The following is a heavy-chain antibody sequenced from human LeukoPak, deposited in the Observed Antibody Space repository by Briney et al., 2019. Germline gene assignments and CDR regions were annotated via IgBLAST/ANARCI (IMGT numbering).Heavy chain of an antibody. Sequence: SVKLSCKAAGGTFSSYAISWVRQAPGQGLEWMGRIIPIIGIANYAQKFQGRVTITADKSTSTAYMELSSLRSEDTAVYYCARESGGISPNFDYSGQGALVTVSS. CDR1: GGTFSSYA. CDR2: IIPIIGIA. CDR3: ARESGGISPNFDY. V-gene: IGHV1-69*04. D-gene: IGHD2-15*01. J-gene: IGHJ4*02.